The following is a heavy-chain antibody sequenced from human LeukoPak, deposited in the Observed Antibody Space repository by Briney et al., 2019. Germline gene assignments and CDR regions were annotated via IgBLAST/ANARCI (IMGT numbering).Heavy chain of an antibody. D-gene: IGHD3-22*01. CDR2: IYYSGST. J-gene: IGHJ4*02. Sequence: SETLSLTCTVSGGSISSYYWSWIRQPPGKGLEWIGYIYYSGSTNYSPSLKSRVTISVDTSKNQFSLKLSSVTAADTAVYYCASGIDSSGYYPGDYWGQGTLVTVSS. CDR3: ASGIDSSGYYPGDY. CDR1: GGSISSYY. V-gene: IGHV4-59*01.